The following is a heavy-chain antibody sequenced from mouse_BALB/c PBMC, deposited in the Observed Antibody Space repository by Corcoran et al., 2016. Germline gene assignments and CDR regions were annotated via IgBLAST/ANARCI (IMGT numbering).Heavy chain of an antibody. D-gene: IGHD2-3*01. CDR2: ISCYNGAT. Sequence: LVKTGASVKISCKASGYSFTGYYMHWVKQSHGKSLEWIGYISCYNGATSYNQKFKGKATFTVDTSSSTAYMQFNSLTSEDSAVYYCARGEDGYYFPFAYWGQGTLVTVSA. CDR1: GYSFTGYY. V-gene: IGHV1S34*01. J-gene: IGHJ3*01. CDR3: ARGEDGYYFPFAY.